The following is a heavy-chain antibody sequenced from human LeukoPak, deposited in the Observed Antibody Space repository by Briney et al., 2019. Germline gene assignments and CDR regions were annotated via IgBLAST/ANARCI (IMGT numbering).Heavy chain of an antibody. CDR2: INSDGSST. CDR1: GFTFSSYW. D-gene: IGHD4-17*01. CDR3: AGQDYGDYTFDY. J-gene: IGHJ4*02. Sequence: GGSLRLSCVASGFTFSSYWMHWVRQAPGKGLVWVSRINSDGSSTSYADSVKGRFTISRDNAKNTLYLQMNSLRAEDTAVYYCAGQDYGDYTFDYWGQGTLVTVSS. V-gene: IGHV3-74*01.